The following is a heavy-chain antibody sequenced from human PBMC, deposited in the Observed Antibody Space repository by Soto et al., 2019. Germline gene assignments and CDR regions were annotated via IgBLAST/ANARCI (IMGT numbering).Heavy chain of an antibody. CDR3: TRGYDYGSGTKFDY. CDR2: IRNKAYGGTT. CDR1: GFTFGDYA. J-gene: IGHJ4*02. Sequence: GGSLRLSCTASGFTFGDYAMSWFRQAPGKGLEWVGFIRNKAYGGTTEYAVSVKGRFTISRDDSKSIAYLQMNSLKTEDTAVYYCTRGYDYGSGTKFDYWGQGTLVTVSS. D-gene: IGHD3-10*01. V-gene: IGHV3-49*03.